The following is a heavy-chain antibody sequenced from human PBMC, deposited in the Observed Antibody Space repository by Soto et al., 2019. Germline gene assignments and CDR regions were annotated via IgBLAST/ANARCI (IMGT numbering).Heavy chain of an antibody. J-gene: IGHJ6*02. Sequence: KQSQTLSLTCAISGDSVSSNSAAWNWIRQSPSRGLEWLGRTYYRSKWYNDYAVSVKSRITINPDTSKNQFSLQLNSVTPEDTAVYYCARADIVVVPAAISYYYYGMDVWGQGTTVTVSS. CDR2: TYYRSKWYN. V-gene: IGHV6-1*01. D-gene: IGHD2-2*01. CDR1: GDSVSSNSAA. CDR3: ARADIVVVPAAISYYYYGMDV.